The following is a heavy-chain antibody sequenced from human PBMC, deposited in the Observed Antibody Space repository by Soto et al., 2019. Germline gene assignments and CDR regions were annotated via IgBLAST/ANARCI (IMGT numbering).Heavy chain of an antibody. J-gene: IGHJ3*02. CDR3: ASYLWDIVVVVAATGDNAFDI. V-gene: IGHV4-39*01. D-gene: IGHD2-15*01. CDR1: GGSISSSSSY. Sequence: SETLSLTCSLSGGSISSSSSYWGWIRQPPGKGLEWIGSIYYSGSTYYNPALKSRVTISVDTSKNQFSLKLSSVTAADTAVYYCASYLWDIVVVVAATGDNAFDICGQGTMVT. CDR2: IYYSGST.